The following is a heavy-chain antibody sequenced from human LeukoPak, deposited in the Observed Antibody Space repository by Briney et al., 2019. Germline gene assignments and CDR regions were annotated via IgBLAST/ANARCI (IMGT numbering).Heavy chain of an antibody. Sequence: GGSLRLSCAASGFTFSSYWMHWVRHAPGKGLVWVSRINTDGSSTSYADSVKGRFTISRDNAKNTLYLQMNSLRAEDTAVYYCARISSGWSYDAFDIWGQGTMVTVSS. CDR1: GFTFSSYW. CDR2: INTDGSST. D-gene: IGHD3-22*01. CDR3: ARISSGWSYDAFDI. J-gene: IGHJ3*02. V-gene: IGHV3-74*01.